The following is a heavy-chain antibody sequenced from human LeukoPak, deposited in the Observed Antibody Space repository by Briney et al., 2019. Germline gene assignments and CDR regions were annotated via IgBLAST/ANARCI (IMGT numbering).Heavy chain of an antibody. V-gene: IGHV4-59*01. CDR1: GGSISSYY. D-gene: IGHD2-15*01. J-gene: IGHJ4*02. CDR2: IYYSGST. Sequence: SETLSLTCTVSGGSISSYYWSWIRQPPGKGLEWIGYIYYSGSTNYNPSLKSRVTVSVDTSKNQFSLKLNSVTAADTAVYYCARIPYCSGGSCYSYLFDYWGQGTLVTVSS. CDR3: ARIPYCSGGSCYSYLFDY.